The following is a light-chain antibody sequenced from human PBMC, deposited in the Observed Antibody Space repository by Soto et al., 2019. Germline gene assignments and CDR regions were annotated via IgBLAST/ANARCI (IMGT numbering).Light chain of an antibody. CDR3: QQYNSYVWT. J-gene: IGKJ1*01. V-gene: IGKV1-5*01. Sequence: DIQMTQSPSSLSASIGDRVTITCRASQSISSYLNWYQQKPGKAPKLLIYDASRLESGVPSRFSGSGSGTEFTLSVSSLQPDDFAAYYCQQYNSYVWTFGQGTKVDIK. CDR1: QSISSY. CDR2: DAS.